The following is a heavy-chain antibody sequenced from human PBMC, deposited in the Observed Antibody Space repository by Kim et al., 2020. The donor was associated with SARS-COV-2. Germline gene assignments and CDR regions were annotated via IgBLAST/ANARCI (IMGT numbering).Heavy chain of an antibody. Sequence: SETLSLTCAVYGGSFSGYYWSWIRQPPGKGLEWIGEINHSGSTNYNPSLKSRVTISVDTSKNQFSLKLSSVTAADTAVYYCARGHGIVVVPAAMDSPCMDVWGQGTTVTVSS. CDR1: GGSFSGYY. D-gene: IGHD2-2*01. CDR2: INHSGST. CDR3: ARGHGIVVVPAAMDSPCMDV. V-gene: IGHV4-34*01. J-gene: IGHJ6*02.